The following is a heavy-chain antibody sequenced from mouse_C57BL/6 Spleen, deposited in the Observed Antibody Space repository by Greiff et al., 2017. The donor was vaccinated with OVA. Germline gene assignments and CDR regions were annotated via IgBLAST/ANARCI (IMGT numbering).Heavy chain of an antibody. CDR3: ARSGAYDYGEHYYAMDY. D-gene: IGHD2-4*01. CDR1: GYTFTDYY. V-gene: IGHV1-75*01. J-gene: IGHJ4*01. CDR2: IFPGSGST. Sequence: QVQLQQSGPELVKPGASVKISCKASGYTFTDYYINWVKQRPGQGLEWIGWIFPGSGSTYYTEKFKGKATLTVDKSSSTAYMLLSSLTSEDSAVYFCARSGAYDYGEHYYAMDYWGQGTSVTVSS.